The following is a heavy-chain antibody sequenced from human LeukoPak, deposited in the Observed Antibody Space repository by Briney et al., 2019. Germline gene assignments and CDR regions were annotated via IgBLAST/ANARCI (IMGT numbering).Heavy chain of an antibody. V-gene: IGHV3-21*01. CDR3: ARESGQDY. D-gene: IGHD3-3*01. Sequence: GGSLRLSCAASGFTFSSYTMKWVRQAPGKGLEWVSSISTSSSYIYYADSVKGRFTISRDNAMNSLYLQMNGLRAEDTAVYFCARESGQDYWGQGTLVTVSS. CDR2: ISTSSSYI. J-gene: IGHJ4*02. CDR1: GFTFSSYT.